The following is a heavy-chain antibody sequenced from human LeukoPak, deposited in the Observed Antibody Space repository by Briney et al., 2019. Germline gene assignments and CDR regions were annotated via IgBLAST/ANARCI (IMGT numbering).Heavy chain of an antibody. Sequence: PGGSLRLSCAASGFTFSNYWMSWVRQAPGKGLERVANIKQDGSEKYYVDSVKGRFTISRDNAKKSLYLQMSSLRAEDTAVYYCARDPGGYSYGYYFDNWGQGTTVTVSS. J-gene: IGHJ4*02. CDR2: IKQDGSEK. CDR1: GFTFSNYW. D-gene: IGHD5-18*01. V-gene: IGHV3-7*05. CDR3: ARDPGGYSYGYYFDN.